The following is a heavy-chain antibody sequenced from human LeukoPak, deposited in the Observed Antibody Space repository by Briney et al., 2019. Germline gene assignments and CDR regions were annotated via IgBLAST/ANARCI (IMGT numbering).Heavy chain of an antibody. D-gene: IGHD2/OR15-2a*01. CDR2: IYPGGGVI. CDR3: ARDYHNKGHDY. V-gene: IGHV3-11*01. Sequence: GGSLRLSCAASGLTLSDCYMSWIRQAPGKGLECVAYIYPGGGVIYYADSVKGRFTIFRDNTKNSLYLQMSSLRAEDTAIYYCARDYHNKGHDYWGPRTLVTVSS. J-gene: IGHJ4*02. CDR1: GLTLSDCY.